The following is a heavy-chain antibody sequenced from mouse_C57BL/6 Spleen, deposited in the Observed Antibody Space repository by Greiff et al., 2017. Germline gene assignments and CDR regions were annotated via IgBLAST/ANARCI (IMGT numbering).Heavy chain of an antibody. CDR1: GFTFSDYY. J-gene: IGHJ4*01. CDR3: ARHKGPYAMDY. CDR2: INYDGSST. V-gene: IGHV5-16*01. D-gene: IGHD3-3*01. Sequence: EVHLVESEGGLVQPGSSMKPSCTASGFTFSDYYMAWVRQVPEKGLEWVANINYDGSSTYYLDSLKSRFIISRDNAKNILYLQMSSLKSEDTATYYCARHKGPYAMDYWGQGTSVTVSS.